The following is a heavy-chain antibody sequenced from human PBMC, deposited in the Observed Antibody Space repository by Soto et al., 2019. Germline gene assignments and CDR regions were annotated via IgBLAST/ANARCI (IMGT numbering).Heavy chain of an antibody. V-gene: IGHV1-18*01. Sequence: QVHLVQSGAEVKKPGASVKVSCKASGYTFTSYGITWVRQAPGQGLEWMGWISAHNGNTDYAQKLQGRVIVTRDTSTSTAYRELRSLRSDDTAVYYCARGRYGDYWGQGALVTVYS. D-gene: IGHD1-1*01. CDR3: ARGRYGDY. CDR1: GYTFTSYG. J-gene: IGHJ4*02. CDR2: ISAHNGNT.